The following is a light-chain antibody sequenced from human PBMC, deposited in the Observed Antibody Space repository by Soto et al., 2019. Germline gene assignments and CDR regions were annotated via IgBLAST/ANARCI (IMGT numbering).Light chain of an antibody. Sequence: EIVLTQSPGTLSLSPGERATLSCRASQSVDINYLAWYQQNPGQAPRLLIYAASSRATGIPDRFSGGGSGTDFNLTIRRLEPEDFAVYYCQQYGGSFLTFGQGTRLEIK. CDR2: AAS. V-gene: IGKV3-20*01. J-gene: IGKJ5*01. CDR1: QSVDINY. CDR3: QQYGGSFLT.